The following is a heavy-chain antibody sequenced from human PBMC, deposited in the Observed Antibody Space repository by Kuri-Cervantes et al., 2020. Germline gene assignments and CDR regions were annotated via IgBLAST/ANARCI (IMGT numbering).Heavy chain of an antibody. J-gene: IGHJ5*02. CDR3: ARQEDPMTTVTWYNWFDP. CDR1: GGSISSSSYY. D-gene: IGHD4-11*01. V-gene: IGHV4-39*01. Sequence: SETLSLTCTVSGGSISSSSYYWGWIRQPPGKGLEWIGSIYHSGSTYYNPSLKSRVTISVDTSKNQFSLKLSSVTAADTAVYYCARQEDPMTTVTWYNWFDPWGQGTLVTVSS. CDR2: IYHSGST.